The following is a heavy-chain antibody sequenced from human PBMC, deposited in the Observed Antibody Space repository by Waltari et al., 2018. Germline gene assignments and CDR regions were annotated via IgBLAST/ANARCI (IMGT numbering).Heavy chain of an antibody. V-gene: IGHV3-21*01. CDR1: GFTFSRYS. D-gene: IGHD4-17*01. CDR3: ARGFWFTTVTTFTWFDP. CDR2: ISITGQYI. J-gene: IGHJ5*02. Sequence: EEQLVESGGDLVKPGGSLRLSCAGSGFTFSRYSLNWVRQAPGKGVVWVLSISITGQYIYYADSVSGRFTISRDNANNSLYLQMNNLRADDTAIYYCARGFWFTTVTTFTWFDPWGQGTLVTVSS.